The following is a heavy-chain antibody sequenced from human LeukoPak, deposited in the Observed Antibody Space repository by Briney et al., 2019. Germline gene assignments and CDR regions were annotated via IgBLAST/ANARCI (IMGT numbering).Heavy chain of an antibody. CDR2: ISSSGNTT. CDR1: GFTFSDYY. D-gene: IGHD6-19*01. Sequence: PGGSLRLSCAASGFTFSDYYMSWIRQAPGKGLEWVSYISSSGNTTYHADSVKGRFTISRDTSKNTVSLQMNSLRAEDTAVYYCAGDKTTGGWYEFDYWGQGTLVTVSS. V-gene: IGHV3-11*01. J-gene: IGHJ4*02. CDR3: AGDKTTGGWYEFDY.